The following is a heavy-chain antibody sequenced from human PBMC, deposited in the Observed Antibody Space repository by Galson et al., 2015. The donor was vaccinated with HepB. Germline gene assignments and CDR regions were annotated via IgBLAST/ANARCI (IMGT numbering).Heavy chain of an antibody. CDR2: IYHSGST. D-gene: IGHD4-17*01. CDR3: ARIAGTVTRRPFDH. CDR1: GGSISSSNW. V-gene: IGHV4-4*02. Sequence: SETLSLTCDVSGGSISSSNWWSWVRQPPGKGLEWIGEIYHSGSTNYNPSLKSRVTISVDKSKNQFSLKVNSVTAADTAVYYCARIAGTVTRRPFDHWGQGTLVTVSS. J-gene: IGHJ4*02.